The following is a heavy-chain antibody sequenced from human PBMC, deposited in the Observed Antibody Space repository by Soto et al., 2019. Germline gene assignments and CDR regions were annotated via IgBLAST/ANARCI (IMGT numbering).Heavy chain of an antibody. CDR3: ARDSYTYCGGDCYHDY. J-gene: IGHJ4*02. D-gene: IGHD2-21*02. Sequence: GGSLRLSCAASGFTFSSYVMHWVRQGTGKGLEWVAVIWYDGSNKYYADSVKGRFTISRDNSKNTLYLQMNSLRAEDTAVYYCARDSYTYCGGDCYHDYWGQGTLVTVSS. CDR1: GFTFSSYV. CDR2: IWYDGSNK. V-gene: IGHV3-33*01.